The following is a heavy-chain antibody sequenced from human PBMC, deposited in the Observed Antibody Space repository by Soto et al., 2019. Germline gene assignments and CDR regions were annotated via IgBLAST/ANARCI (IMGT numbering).Heavy chain of an antibody. J-gene: IGHJ5*02. CDR2: IWYDGSNK. V-gene: IGHV3-33*01. CDR1: GFTFSSYG. D-gene: IGHD6-19*01. Sequence: QVQLVESGGGVVQPGRSLRLSCAASGFTFSSYGMHWVRQAPGKGLEWVAVIWYDGSNKYYADCVKGRFTISRDNSKNTLYLQMNSLRAEDTAVYYCARDSSSGWYWFDPWGQGTLVTVSS. CDR3: ARDSSSGWYWFDP.